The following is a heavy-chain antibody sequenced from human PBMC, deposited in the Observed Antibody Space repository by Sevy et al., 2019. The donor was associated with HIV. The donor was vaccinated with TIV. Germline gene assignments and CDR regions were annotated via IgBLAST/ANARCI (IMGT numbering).Heavy chain of an antibody. CDR2: IKQDGSVK. Sequence: GGSLRLSCAASGFAFRTFWMSWVRQAPGKGLEWVANIKQDGSVKYYMDSVKGRFTISRGNAKNSLYLQMSSLTVEDTAVYYCAKQRGWICAHDVCSPYYSDSWAREPWSPSPQ. CDR3: AKQRGWICAHDVCSPYYSDS. D-gene: IGHD5-12*01. V-gene: IGHV3-7*01. J-gene: IGHJ4*02. CDR1: GFAFRTFW.